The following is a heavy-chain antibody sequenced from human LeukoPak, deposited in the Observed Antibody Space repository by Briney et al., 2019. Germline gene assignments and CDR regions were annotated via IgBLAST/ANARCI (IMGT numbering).Heavy chain of an antibody. CDR1: GYTFTGYY. D-gene: IGHD6-13*01. V-gene: IGHV1-2*02. J-gene: IGHJ4*02. Sequence: GASVKVSCKAFGYTFTGYYMHWVRQAPGQGLEWMGWINPNSGGTNYAQKFQGRVTMTRDTSISTAYMELSRLRSDDTAVYYCARDRPYKRYSSIHEYYFGYWGQGTLVTVSS. CDR2: INPNSGGT. CDR3: ARDRPYKRYSSIHEYYFGY.